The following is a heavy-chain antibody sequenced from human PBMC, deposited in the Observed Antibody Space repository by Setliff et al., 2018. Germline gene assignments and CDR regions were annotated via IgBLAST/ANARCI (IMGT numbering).Heavy chain of an antibody. CDR3: ARVLSSGYAGPFDS. J-gene: IGHJ5*01. CDR1: GGSISTHH. Sequence: SETLSLTCTVSGGSISTHHWSWIRQPPGKGLEWIGQINYDGKTNYNPSLKSRVTVSVDKSKDQLSLNLNSVTAADTAVYFCARVLSSGYAGPFDSWGQGTLVTVSS. V-gene: IGHV4-59*11. CDR2: INYDGKT. D-gene: IGHD3-22*01.